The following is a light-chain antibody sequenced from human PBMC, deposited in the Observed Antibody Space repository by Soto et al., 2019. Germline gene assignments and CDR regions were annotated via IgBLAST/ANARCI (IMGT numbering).Light chain of an antibody. CDR3: QQRSNWPLT. CDR2: GAS. Sequence: EIVMTQSPATLSVSPGERATLSCRASQSVSINLACFQHKPGQAPRLLIYGASTRATGIPARFSGSGSGTEFTLTISSLQSEDFAVYYCQQRSNWPLTFGGGTKVDIK. CDR1: QSVSIN. J-gene: IGKJ4*01. V-gene: IGKV3-15*01.